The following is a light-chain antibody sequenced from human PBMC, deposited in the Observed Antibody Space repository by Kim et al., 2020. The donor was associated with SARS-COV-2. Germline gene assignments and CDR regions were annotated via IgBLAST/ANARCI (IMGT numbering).Light chain of an antibody. CDR2: GAS. J-gene: IGKJ4*01. V-gene: IGKV3-15*01. CDR1: SN. CDR3: QQHNDWPPLT. Sequence: SNLALCQQNPRQAPRLIIYGASTRATGVPARFSGSGFGTNFTLTISSLQSEDYAGYYCQQHNDWPPLTFGGGTKVDIK.